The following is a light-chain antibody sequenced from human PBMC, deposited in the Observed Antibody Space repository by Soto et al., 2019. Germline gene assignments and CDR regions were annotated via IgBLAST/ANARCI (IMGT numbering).Light chain of an antibody. CDR2: KAS. Sequence: DIQMTQSTSTLSGSVGDRVTVTCRASQTISSWLAWYQQKPGKAPKLLIYKASTLKSGVPSRFSGSGSGTEFTLTISSLQPDDFATYYCQHYNSYSEAFGQGTNV. CDR3: QHYNSYSEA. J-gene: IGKJ1*01. V-gene: IGKV1-5*03. CDR1: QTISSW.